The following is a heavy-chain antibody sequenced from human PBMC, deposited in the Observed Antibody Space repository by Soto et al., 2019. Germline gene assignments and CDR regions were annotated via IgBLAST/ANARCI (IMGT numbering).Heavy chain of an antibody. D-gene: IGHD6-6*01. CDR2: ISGSDDST. Sequence: EVQLLESGGGLVQPGESLRLSCAASGFTFSSYAMSWVRQAPGKGLEWVSVISGSDDSTYYADSVKGRFTISRDNSKNTLYLQMNSLRAEDTAVYYCAKRSSSSTVDYWGQGTLVIVSS. CDR3: AKRSSSSTVDY. J-gene: IGHJ4*02. CDR1: GFTFSSYA. V-gene: IGHV3-23*01.